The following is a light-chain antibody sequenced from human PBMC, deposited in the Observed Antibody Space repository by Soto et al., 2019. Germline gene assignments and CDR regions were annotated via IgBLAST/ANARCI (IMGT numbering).Light chain of an antibody. CDR3: SSYTSSKMGV. V-gene: IGLV2-14*03. CDR1: SSDVGGYNY. Sequence: QSVLTQPASVSGSPGQSITISCTGSSSDVGGYNYVSWYQQHPGKAPKLMIYDVSNRPSGVSNRFSGSKSGNTASLTISGLQAEDEADYHCSSYTSSKMGVFGTGTKVTVL. J-gene: IGLJ1*01. CDR2: DVS.